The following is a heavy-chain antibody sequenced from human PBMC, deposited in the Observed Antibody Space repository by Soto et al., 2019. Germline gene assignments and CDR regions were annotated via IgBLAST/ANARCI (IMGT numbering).Heavy chain of an antibody. J-gene: IGHJ5*02. V-gene: IGHV1-69*13. Sequence: SVKPSCKECGGTFRNNAISWVRQAPGQGLEWMGGIIPMFGTANYAQKFQGRLTITADESTSTAYMELSSLRSEDAAVYYCARGKTSYYAWFDPWGQGTLVTVSS. CDR2: IIPMFGTA. D-gene: IGHD3-22*01. CDR1: GGTFRNNA. CDR3: ARGKTSYYAWFDP.